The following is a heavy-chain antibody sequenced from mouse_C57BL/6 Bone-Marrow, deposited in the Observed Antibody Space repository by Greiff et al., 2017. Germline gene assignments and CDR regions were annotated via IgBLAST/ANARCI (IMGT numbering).Heavy chain of an antibody. D-gene: IGHD3-1*01. V-gene: IGHV1-9*01. J-gene: IGHJ2*01. CDR3: ASSGGY. Sequence: VQLLQSGAELMKPGASVTLSCKATGYTFTGYWLEWVQQRPGHGLEWIGEILPGSGSTNYNAKFKGKATFTAETSTDTAYVQLNSLATEDSASYSRASSGGYWGQGNTLTVSS. CDR1: GYTFTGYW. CDR2: ILPGSGST.